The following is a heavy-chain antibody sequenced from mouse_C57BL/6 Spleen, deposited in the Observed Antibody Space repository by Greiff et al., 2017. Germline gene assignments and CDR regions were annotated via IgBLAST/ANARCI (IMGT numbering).Heavy chain of an antibody. CDR1: GYSITSGYY. J-gene: IGHJ2*01. CDR3: ARERTVYFDY. CDR2: ISYDGSN. D-gene: IGHD4-1*01. Sequence: VQLKESGPGLVKPSQSLSLTCSVTGYSITSGYYWNWIRQFPGNKLEWMGYISYDGSNNYNPSLKNRISITRDTSKNQFFLKLNSVTTEDTATYYCARERTVYFDYWGQGTTLTVSS. V-gene: IGHV3-6*01.